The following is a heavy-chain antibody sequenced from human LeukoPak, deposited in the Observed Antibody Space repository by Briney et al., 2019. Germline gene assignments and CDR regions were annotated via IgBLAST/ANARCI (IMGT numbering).Heavy chain of an antibody. Sequence: GASVKVSCKASGFTFTSSAMQWVRQARGQRLEWIGWIVVGSGNTNYAQKFQERVTITRDMSTSTAYMELSSLRSEDTAVYYCAATRTVEMSTNEGFDPWGQGTLVTVSS. V-gene: IGHV1-58*02. CDR3: AATRTVEMSTNEGFDP. J-gene: IGHJ5*02. CDR1: GFTFTSSA. CDR2: IVVGSGNT. D-gene: IGHD5-24*01.